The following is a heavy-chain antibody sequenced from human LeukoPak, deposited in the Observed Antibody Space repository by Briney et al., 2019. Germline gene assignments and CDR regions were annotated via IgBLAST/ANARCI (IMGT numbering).Heavy chain of an antibody. V-gene: IGHV3-48*03. CDR2: ISTSGSTI. Sequence: GGALRLSCAASGFTVSSYEMNWVRQAPGKGREWVSYISTSGSTIYYADSVKGRFTISRDSAKNSLYLQMNSLRAEDTAVYYCARDIWFDPRGQGALVTVSS. J-gene: IGHJ5*02. CDR3: ARDIWFDP. CDR1: GFTVSSYE.